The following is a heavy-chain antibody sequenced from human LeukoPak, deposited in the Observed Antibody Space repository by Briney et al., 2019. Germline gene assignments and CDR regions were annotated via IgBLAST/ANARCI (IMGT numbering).Heavy chain of an antibody. CDR1: GGSISSGDYY. V-gene: IGHV4-30-4*01. D-gene: IGHD2-2*02. CDR2: NYYSGST. CDR3: ARGRGRGRYCSSTSCYTALDY. Sequence: PSETLSLTCTVSGGSISSGDYYWSWIRQPPGKGLEWIGCNYYSGSTYYNPSLKSRVTISVDTSKNQFSLKLSSVTAADTAVYYCARGRGRGRYCSSTSCYTALDYWGQGTLVTVSS. J-gene: IGHJ4*02.